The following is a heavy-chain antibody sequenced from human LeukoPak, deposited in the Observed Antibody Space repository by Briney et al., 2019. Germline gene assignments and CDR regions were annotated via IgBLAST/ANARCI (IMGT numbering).Heavy chain of an antibody. CDR1: GLSFSSYA. D-gene: IGHD6-19*01. CDR3: AKXAAVAGTLYFQH. Sequence: PGGSLRLSCAASGLSFSSYAMSWVRQAPGKGLEWVSAVSGTSTNTYYSDSVKGRFTISRDNSQNTLYLQMNNLEGGDTAVYYCAKXAAVAGTLYFQHWGQGTLVTVSS. V-gene: IGHV3-23*01. CDR2: VSGTSTNT. J-gene: IGHJ1*01.